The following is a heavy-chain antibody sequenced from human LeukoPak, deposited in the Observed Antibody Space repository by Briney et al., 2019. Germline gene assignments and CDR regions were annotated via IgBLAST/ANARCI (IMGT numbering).Heavy chain of an antibody. CDR3: VKYPFEEMLPENWFDP. CDR2: INPNSVDT. Sequence: ASVKVSCKASVDTFADDYIHWGREAPGQGGVWGGWINPNSVDTKYTQSFQGRVPMTRNTSISTAYMELSRLRFDDTAVYYCVKYPFEEMLPENWFDPWGQGTLVTVSS. V-gene: IGHV1-2*02. J-gene: IGHJ5*02. CDR1: VDTFADDY. D-gene: IGHD5-24*01.